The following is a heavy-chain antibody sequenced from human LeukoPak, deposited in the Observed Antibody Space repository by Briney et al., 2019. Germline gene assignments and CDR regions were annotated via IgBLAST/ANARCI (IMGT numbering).Heavy chain of an antibody. Sequence: GGSLRLSCEASGFTFSSYAMHWVRQAPGKGLEWVAVIWYDGSNKYYADSVKGRFTISRDNSKNTLYLQMNSLRVEDTAVYYCARVQRMKQAYYHYGMDVWGQGTTVTVSS. CDR3: ARVQRMKQAYYHYGMDV. CDR2: IWYDGSNK. J-gene: IGHJ6*02. CDR1: GFTFSSYA. V-gene: IGHV3-33*01. D-gene: IGHD2-15*01.